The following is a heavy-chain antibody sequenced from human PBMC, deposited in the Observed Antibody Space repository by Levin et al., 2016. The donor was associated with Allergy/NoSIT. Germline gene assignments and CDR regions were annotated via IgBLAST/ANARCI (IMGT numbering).Heavy chain of an antibody. D-gene: IGHD6-19*01. CDR2: ISYDGLSK. CDR1: GIPASV. V-gene: IGHV3-30*03. J-gene: IGHJ3*01. CDR3: ARGVHSSGRCDVFDV. Sequence: GESLKISCAGSGIPASVIHWVRQAPGKGLEWVAAISYDGLSKYYGDSVKGRFTISRDTSENILYLQMDSLTDEDTAMYFCARGVHSSGRCDVFDVWGQGTMVTVSS.